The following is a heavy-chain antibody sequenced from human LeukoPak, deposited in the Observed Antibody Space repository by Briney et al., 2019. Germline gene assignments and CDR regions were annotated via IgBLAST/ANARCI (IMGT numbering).Heavy chain of an antibody. D-gene: IGHD3-16*01. CDR3: ARDGVVSYDAFDI. V-gene: IGHV1-18*01. CDR2: ISAYNGNT. J-gene: IGHJ3*02. CDR1: GGTFSSYA. Sequence: ASVEVSCKASGGTFSSYAISWVRQAPGQGLEWMGWISAYNGNTNYAQKLQGRVTMTTDTSTSTAYMELRSLRSDDTAVYYCARDGVVSYDAFDIWGQGTMVTVSS.